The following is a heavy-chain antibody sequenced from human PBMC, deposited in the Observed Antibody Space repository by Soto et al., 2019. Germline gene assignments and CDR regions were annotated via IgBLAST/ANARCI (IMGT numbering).Heavy chain of an antibody. Sequence: GGSLRLSCAASGFTFSSYGMHWVRQAPGKGLEWVAVISYDGSNKYYADSVKGRFTISRDNAKNTLYLQMNSLRAEDTAVYYCAPRPVGSSWSWGQGTLVTVSS. V-gene: IGHV3-30*03. D-gene: IGHD6-13*01. J-gene: IGHJ4*02. CDR3: APRPVGSSWS. CDR2: ISYDGSNK. CDR1: GFTFSSYG.